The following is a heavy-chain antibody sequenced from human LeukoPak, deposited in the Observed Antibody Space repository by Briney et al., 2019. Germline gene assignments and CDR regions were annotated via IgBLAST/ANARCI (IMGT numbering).Heavy chain of an antibody. CDR3: ARRSGGGRKEDWFDP. CDR2: IYPGDSDT. Sequence: GESLKISCKGSGYSFTSYWIGWVRQMPGKGLEWMGIIYPGDSDTRHSPSFQGQVTISADKSISTAYLQWSSLKASDTAMYYCARRSGGGRKEDWFDPWGQGTLVTVSS. V-gene: IGHV5-51*01. D-gene: IGHD2-15*01. J-gene: IGHJ5*02. CDR1: GYSFTSYW.